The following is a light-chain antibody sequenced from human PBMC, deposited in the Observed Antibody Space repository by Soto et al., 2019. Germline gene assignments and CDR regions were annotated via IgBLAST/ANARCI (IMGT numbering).Light chain of an antibody. CDR1: QRVNNY. CDR3: QQNYITPWT. Sequence: DVQLTHSPSSLSASVGDRVTIPCRASQRVNNYLNWYQQKNGEAPNLLISAASSLQIGVPSRFGGSGARTDFTLAISGLQPEDFSIYYCQQNYITPWTFGQGTKVDIK. J-gene: IGKJ1*01. CDR2: AAS. V-gene: IGKV1-39*01.